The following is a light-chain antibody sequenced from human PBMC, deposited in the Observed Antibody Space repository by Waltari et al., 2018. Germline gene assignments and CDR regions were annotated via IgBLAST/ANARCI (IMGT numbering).Light chain of an antibody. CDR2: YTS. V-gene: IGKV1-39*01. CDR3: QQSYRTPPLT. CDR1: QSISGY. Sequence: DIQMTQSPSSLSASVGDRVTIPCRASQSISGYLNWYQQKPGKAPKVLVYYTSSWQSGVPSRFSGRGSGTDFTLTITSLQPEDFATYYCQQSYRTPPLTFGGGTKVEIK. J-gene: IGKJ4*01.